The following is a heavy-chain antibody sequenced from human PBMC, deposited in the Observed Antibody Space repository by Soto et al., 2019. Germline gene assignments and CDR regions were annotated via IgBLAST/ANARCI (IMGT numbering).Heavy chain of an antibody. J-gene: IGHJ6*02. V-gene: IGHV4-31*03. CDR2: IYYSGST. CDR3: ARGAYYYGSGSYHYYYGMDV. CDR1: GGSISSGGYY. D-gene: IGHD3-10*01. Sequence: QVQLQESGPGLVKPSQTLSLTCTVSGGSISSGGYYWSWIRQHPGKGLEWIGYIYYSGSTYYNPSLKSGVTISVDTSKNQFSLKLSSVTAADTAVYYCARGAYYYGSGSYHYYYGMDVWGQGTTVTVSS.